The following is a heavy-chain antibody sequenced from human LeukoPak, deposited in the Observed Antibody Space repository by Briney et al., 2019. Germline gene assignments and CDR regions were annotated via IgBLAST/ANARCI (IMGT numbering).Heavy chain of an antibody. J-gene: IGHJ4*02. D-gene: IGHD3-22*01. CDR3: AKDRRYDSSGYYWGVIDY. CDR1: GFTFSSYG. CDR2: ISGSGGST. Sequence: GGSLRLSCAASGFTFSSYGMSWVRQAPGKGLEWVSAISGSGGSTYYADSVKGRFTISRDNSKNTLYLQMNSLRAEDTAVYYCAKDRRYDSSGYYWGVIDYWGQGTLVTVSS. V-gene: IGHV3-23*01.